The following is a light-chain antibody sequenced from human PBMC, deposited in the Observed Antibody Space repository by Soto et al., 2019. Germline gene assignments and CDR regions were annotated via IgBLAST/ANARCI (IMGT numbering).Light chain of an antibody. J-gene: IGKJ3*01. CDR3: HQYDNLSQN. Sequence: IQMTQSPSSLSASVGDRVTLTCQASHDIRDHLNWYQQKPGKPPKLLIYDESNLQTGVPSRFSGSGSGTDFTFTISSLQPEDIATYFCHQYDNLSQNFGPGTKGDIK. CDR1: HDIRDH. V-gene: IGKV1-33*01. CDR2: DES.